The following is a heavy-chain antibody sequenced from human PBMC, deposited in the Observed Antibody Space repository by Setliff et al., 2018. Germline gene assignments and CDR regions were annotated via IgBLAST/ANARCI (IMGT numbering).Heavy chain of an antibody. J-gene: IGHJ5*02. CDR3: ARQKSTGSGNNWFDP. V-gene: IGHV5-51*01. D-gene: IGHD3-10*01. Sequence: PGESLKISCKGSGFSFTDFWIGWVRQMPGKGLEWMGLIYAGDSDTRYNPSFQGRVTMSADKSINTAYLQWSSLKASDTAIYYCARQKSTGSGNNWFDPWGQGTPVTVSS. CDR2: IYAGDSDT. CDR1: GFSFTDFW.